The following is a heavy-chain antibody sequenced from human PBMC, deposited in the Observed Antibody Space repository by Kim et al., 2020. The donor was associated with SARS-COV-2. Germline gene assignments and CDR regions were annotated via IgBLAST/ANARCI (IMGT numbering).Heavy chain of an antibody. D-gene: IGHD3-16*01. CDR2: ITDTGRTQ. CDR3: ARDGGFTNHDWYFDL. CDR1: GFNFRNYF. J-gene: IGHJ2*01. Sequence: GGSLRLSCAASGFNFRNYFMNWVRQAPGKGPVWISRITDTGRTQSYADSVKGRFTTSRDNTKNTLDLEMTSLRAEDTAIYYSARDGGFTNHDWYFDLRGRGTLVTVSS. V-gene: IGHV3-74*01.